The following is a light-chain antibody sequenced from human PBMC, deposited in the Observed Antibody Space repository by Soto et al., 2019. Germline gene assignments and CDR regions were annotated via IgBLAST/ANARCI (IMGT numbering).Light chain of an antibody. J-gene: IGKJ1*01. CDR1: QSVLYSSNNKNY. CDR3: QQYYSTPQT. Sequence: DIVMTQSPDSLAVSLGERATINCKSSQSVLYSSNNKNYLAWYQQKPGQPPKLLIYWASTRESGVPDRFSGSGSGTYFTLTISSLQAEDVAVYYGQQYYSTPQTFGQGTKVEIK. CDR2: WAS. V-gene: IGKV4-1*01.